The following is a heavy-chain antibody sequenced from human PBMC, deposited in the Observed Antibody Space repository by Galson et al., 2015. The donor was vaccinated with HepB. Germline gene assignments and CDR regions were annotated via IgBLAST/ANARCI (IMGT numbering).Heavy chain of an antibody. V-gene: IGHV4-4*02. J-gene: IGHJ3*02. CDR1: GCSVSSSKL. D-gene: IGHD3-3*01. CDR2: IYHSGST. CDR3: ARLGGQTYYHSCSGLAFDI. Sequence: TLSLTCTVSGCSVSSSKLWSCVRQPPGKGLEWIGEIYHSGSTNYNPSLKSRVTISIDKCKNQFSLKMSSVTTADTAMYYCARLGGQTYYHSCSGLAFDIWGQGTMVTVSS.